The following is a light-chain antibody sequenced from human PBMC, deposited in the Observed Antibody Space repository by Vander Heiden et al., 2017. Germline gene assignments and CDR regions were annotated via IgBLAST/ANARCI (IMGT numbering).Light chain of an antibody. CDR3: QQYYSTAST. Sequence: DIVMTQSPDSVAVSLGERATINCKSSQSVLYSSNNKNYLAWYQQKPGQPPKLLIYWASTRESGVPDRFSGSGSGTAFTLTISSLQAEDVAVYYCQQYYSTASTFGQGTKLEIK. V-gene: IGKV4-1*01. CDR1: QSVLYSSNNKNY. J-gene: IGKJ2*02. CDR2: WAS.